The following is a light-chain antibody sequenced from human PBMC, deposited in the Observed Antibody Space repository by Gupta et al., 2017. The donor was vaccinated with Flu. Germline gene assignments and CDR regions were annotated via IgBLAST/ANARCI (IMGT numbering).Light chain of an antibody. CDR2: SDN. CDR1: SLPSYY. CDR3: YTRDSRGNYYV. Sequence: GQRDEIKRQRESLPSYYTNCYQQEPRQAPPLVIYSDNKRASWLPVRSCGPSSGPTASLTITGTQADEEADYYCYTRDSRGNYYVFGYGTKVTVL. V-gene: IGLV3-19*01. J-gene: IGLJ1*01.